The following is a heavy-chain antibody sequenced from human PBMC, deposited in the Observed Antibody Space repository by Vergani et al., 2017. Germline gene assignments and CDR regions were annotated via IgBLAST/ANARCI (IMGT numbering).Heavy chain of an antibody. CDR1: GDSISSGHYY. CDR3: ARGTFLHAFDN. D-gene: IGHD1-26*01. Sequence: QVQLQESGPGLLKPSQTLSLTFSVAGDSISSGHYYWNWIRQPAGKGLEWMGRNYSSGSTSYNPSIKSRITMSLDTSKNQFSLSLSSVNAADTAVYYCARGTFLHAFDNWGEGTVVTDSS. CDR2: NYSSGST. J-gene: IGHJ3*02. V-gene: IGHV4-61*02.